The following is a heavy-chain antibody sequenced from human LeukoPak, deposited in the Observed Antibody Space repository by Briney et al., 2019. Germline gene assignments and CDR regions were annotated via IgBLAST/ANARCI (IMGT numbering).Heavy chain of an antibody. CDR2: ISGSGGST. D-gene: IGHD3-22*01. V-gene: IGHV3-23*01. CDR1: GFTFSSYA. Sequence: GSLRLSCAASGFTFSSYAMSWVRQAPGKGLEWVSAISGSGGSTYYADSVKGRFTISRDNSKNTLYLQMNSLRAEDTAVYYCAKGALYYYDSGGYYDAVYFDYWGQGTLVTVSS. CDR3: AKGALYYYDSGGYYDAVYFDY. J-gene: IGHJ4*02.